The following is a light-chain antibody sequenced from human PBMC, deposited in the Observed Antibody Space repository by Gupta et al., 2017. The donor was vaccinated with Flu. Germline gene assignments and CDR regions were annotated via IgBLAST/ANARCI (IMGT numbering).Light chain of an antibody. Sequence: DIQMTQSPSTLSASVGDRVTITCRASQSISSWLAWYQQKPGKAPKLLIYKASSLESGVPSRFSGSGYGTEFTLTISSRQPDDFATYYCQQYNSYSQRTFGQGTKVEIK. CDR2: KAS. CDR1: QSISSW. J-gene: IGKJ1*01. V-gene: IGKV1-5*03. CDR3: QQYNSYSQRT.